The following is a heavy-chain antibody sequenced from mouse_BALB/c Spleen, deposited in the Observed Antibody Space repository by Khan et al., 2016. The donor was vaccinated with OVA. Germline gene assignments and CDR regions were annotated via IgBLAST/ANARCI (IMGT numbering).Heavy chain of an antibody. J-gene: IGHJ4*01. CDR1: GYSITTNYA. CDR3: AIKKYYGYAVDY. Sequence: EVQLQESGPGLVKPSQSLSLTCTVTGYSITTNYAWDWIRQFPGNKLEWMGYISYSGSTSYNPSLKSRISITRDTSKNQFFLQLNSVTTEDTATYYGAIKKYYGYAVDYWGQGTSVTVSS. D-gene: IGHD1-1*01. CDR2: ISYSGST. V-gene: IGHV3-2*02.